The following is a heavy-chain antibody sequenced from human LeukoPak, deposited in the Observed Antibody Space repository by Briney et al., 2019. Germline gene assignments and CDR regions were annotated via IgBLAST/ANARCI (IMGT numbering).Heavy chain of an antibody. V-gene: IGHV3-7*01. CDR1: GSAFSPHW. Sequence: GGSLKLSCEGSGSAFSPHWLIGVRQPPGKGLEWVDIINQDGTQKYYVDSVEGRFTISRDNARNSVYLQMTSLGAEDTAVYYCTTGEMDHWGQGTQITVSS. D-gene: IGHD7-27*01. J-gene: IGHJ4*02. CDR2: INQDGTQK. CDR3: TTGEMDH.